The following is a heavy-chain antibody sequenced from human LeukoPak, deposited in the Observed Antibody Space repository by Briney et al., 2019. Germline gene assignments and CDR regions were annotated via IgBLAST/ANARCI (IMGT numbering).Heavy chain of an antibody. V-gene: IGHV3-53*01. CDR1: GFTFSSYG. J-gene: IGHJ2*01. CDR3: ARDHYGDYYWHFDL. CDR2: IYSGGST. Sequence: GGSLRLSCAASGFTFSSYGMHWVRQAPGKGLEWVSVIYSGGSTYYADSVTGRFTISRDNPKNTLYLQMNSLRAEDTAVYYCARDHYGDYYWHFDLWGRGTLVTVSS. D-gene: IGHD4-17*01.